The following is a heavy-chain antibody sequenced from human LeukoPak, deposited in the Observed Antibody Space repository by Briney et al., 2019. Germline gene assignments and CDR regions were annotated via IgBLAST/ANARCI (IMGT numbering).Heavy chain of an antibody. J-gene: IGHJ4*02. Sequence: PGGSLRLSCAASGFTFSGSAIHWVRQASGKGLEWVGRIRSKANNYAIAYGASVKGRFTISREDSRNMAYLQMNSLKTEDTAVYYCTRLHLAGYDYWGQGTLVTVSS. V-gene: IGHV3-73*01. CDR2: IRSKANNYAI. D-gene: IGHD3-9*01. CDR1: GFTFSGSA. CDR3: TRLHLAGYDY.